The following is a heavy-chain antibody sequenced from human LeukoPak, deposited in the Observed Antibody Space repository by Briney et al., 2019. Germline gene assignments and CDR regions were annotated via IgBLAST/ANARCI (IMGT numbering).Heavy chain of an antibody. J-gene: IGHJ4*02. CDR3: TRDWELGY. Sequence: GESLKISCRASGSRFINYWIGWVRQMPGKGLEWVGLIYPGDSNVRYSPSFQGQVTISADRSINTAYLQWSSLRTSDTAMYYCTRDWELGYWGQGTLVTVSS. CDR1: GSRFINYW. D-gene: IGHD1-26*01. V-gene: IGHV5-51*01. CDR2: IYPGDSNV.